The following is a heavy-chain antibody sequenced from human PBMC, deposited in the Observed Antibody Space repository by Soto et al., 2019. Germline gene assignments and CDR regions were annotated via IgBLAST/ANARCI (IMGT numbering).Heavy chain of an antibody. CDR3: ARGPRGWYGVDY. CDR1: GVTFSNNC. V-gene: IGHV3-74*01. CDR2: MSSDGSTT. J-gene: IGHJ4*02. D-gene: IGHD6-19*01. Sequence: EVQLVESGGGLVQPGGSLRLSCADSGVTFSNNCMHWVRRAPGKGLEWVSRMSSDGSTTNYADSVKGRFTISRDNAKNTLYLQMNSLRGADTAVYYCARGPRGWYGVDYWGQGTLVTVSS.